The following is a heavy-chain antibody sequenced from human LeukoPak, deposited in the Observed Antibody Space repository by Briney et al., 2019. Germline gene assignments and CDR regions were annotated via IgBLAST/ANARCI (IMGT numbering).Heavy chain of an antibody. CDR2: INPSGGST. V-gene: IGHV1-46*01. J-gene: IGHJ4*02. CDR1: GYTFTSYY. CDR3: ALSGYSYGYFDY. D-gene: IGHD5-18*01. Sequence: ASVKVSCKASGYTFTSYYMHWVRQAPGQGLEWMGIINPSGGSTSYAQKFQGRVTMTRDTSTSTVYMELSSLRSEDTAVYYCALSGYSYGYFDYWGQGTLVTVSS.